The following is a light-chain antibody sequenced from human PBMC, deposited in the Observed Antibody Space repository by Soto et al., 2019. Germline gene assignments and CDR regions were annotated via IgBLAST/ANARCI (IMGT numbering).Light chain of an antibody. CDR1: QSVSSY. J-gene: IGKJ1*01. CDR3: QQSYSTPRT. Sequence: IVLTQSPAPLSLSPGERATLSCRASQSVSSYLAWYQQKPGQAPRLLIYDASSRATGFPDRFSGSGSGTDFTLTISSLQPEDFATYYCQQSYSTPRTFGQGTKVDI. V-gene: IGKV3-11*01. CDR2: DAS.